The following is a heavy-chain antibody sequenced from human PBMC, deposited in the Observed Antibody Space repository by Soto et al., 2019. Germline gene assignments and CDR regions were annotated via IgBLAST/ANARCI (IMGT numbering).Heavy chain of an antibody. J-gene: IGHJ4*02. CDR2: IIPIFGTA. Sequence: ASVKVSCKASGGTFSSYAISWVRQAPGQGLGWMGGIIPIFGTANYAQKFQGRVTITADESTSTAYMELSSLRSEDTAVYYCARAKGGSSSQPPDYWGQGTLVTVSS. V-gene: IGHV1-69*13. CDR1: GGTFSSYA. CDR3: ARAKGGSSSQPPDY. D-gene: IGHD6-6*01.